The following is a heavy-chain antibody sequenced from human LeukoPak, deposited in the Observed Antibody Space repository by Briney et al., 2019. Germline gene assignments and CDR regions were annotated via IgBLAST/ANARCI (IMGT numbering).Heavy chain of an antibody. CDR1: GFTVSSNY. Sequence: GGSLRLSCAVSGFTVSSNYMSWVRQAPGKGLEWVSVLYSGGNTYYADSVKGRFTISRDNAKNSLYLQMNSLRAEDTAVYYCARTYSSSSEDYWGQGTLVTVSS. D-gene: IGHD6-6*01. V-gene: IGHV3-53*01. J-gene: IGHJ4*02. CDR2: LYSGGNT. CDR3: ARTYSSSSEDY.